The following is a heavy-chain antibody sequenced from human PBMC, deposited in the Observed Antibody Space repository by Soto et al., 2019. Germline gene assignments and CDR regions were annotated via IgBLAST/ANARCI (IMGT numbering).Heavy chain of an antibody. V-gene: IGHV1-18*01. CDR3: AREGAGTSQLGY. D-gene: IGHD1-1*01. Sequence: QVQLVQSGPEVNKPGASVKVSCKASGYTFTNYGFNWVRQAPGQGLEWMGWISAYNGHTKYSQIFQARVIMTTDTSTSTDYMELRSLTSDEPAVYYCAREGAGTSQLGYWGQGTLVTVSS. J-gene: IGHJ4*02. CDR2: ISAYNGHT. CDR1: GYTFTNYG.